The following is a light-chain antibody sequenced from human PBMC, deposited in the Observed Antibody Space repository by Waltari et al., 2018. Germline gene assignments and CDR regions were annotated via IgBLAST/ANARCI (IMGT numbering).Light chain of an antibody. Sequence: EIVMTQSPATLSVSPGERANLSCRASQSISSNLAWYQQKPGQAPRLLFYGASITATGIPARFSGSGSGTEFTLTINSMQSEDFAVYYCQQYNNWPLLFGQGTKVEIK. J-gene: IGKJ1*01. CDR2: GAS. V-gene: IGKV3-15*01. CDR1: QSISSN. CDR3: QQYNNWPLL.